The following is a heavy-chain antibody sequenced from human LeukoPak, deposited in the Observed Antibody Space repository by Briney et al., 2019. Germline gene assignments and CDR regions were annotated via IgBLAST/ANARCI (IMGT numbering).Heavy chain of an antibody. D-gene: IGHD2-2*01. CDR3: AKASSASPSCLNA. V-gene: IGHV3-33*06. CDR2: IRYDGSHK. CDR1: GFTFSNYG. Sequence: GKSLRLSCAASGFTFSNYGMYWVRQAPGKGLEGVAVIRYDGSHKYYADSVKGRFTMSRDNSNNTLFLQMNSLRVDDTAIYYCAKASSASPSCLNAWGQGTLVTVSS. J-gene: IGHJ5*02.